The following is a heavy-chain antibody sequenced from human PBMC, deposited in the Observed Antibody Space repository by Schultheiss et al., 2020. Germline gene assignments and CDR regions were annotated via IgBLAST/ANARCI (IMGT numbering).Heavy chain of an antibody. CDR2: VSWNGSRT. J-gene: IGHJ4*02. CDR3: ARDRY. CDR1: GFTFSSYW. Sequence: GESLKISCAASGFTFSSYWMHWVRQAPGKGLEWVSGVSWNGSRTHYADSVKGRFTISRDNSRNTLYLQMNSLRAEDTAVYYCARDRYWGQGTLVTVSS. V-gene: IGHV3-19*01.